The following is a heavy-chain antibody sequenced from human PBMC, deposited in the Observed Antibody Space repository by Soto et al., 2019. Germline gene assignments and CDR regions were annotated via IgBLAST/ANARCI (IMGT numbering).Heavy chain of an antibody. V-gene: IGHV3-23*01. CDR2: ISGSGAGT. D-gene: IGHD6-6*01. Sequence: EVQLLESGGGLVQPGESLRLSCAASGFTFSSYAMTWVRQAPGKGLEWVSAISGSGAGTYYADSLKGRFTISRDNPDNTLFLQMSSLRAEDTAVYYCAKSKAVLVPSDSWGQGTLVTVSS. CDR1: GFTFSSYA. CDR3: AKSKAVLVPSDS. J-gene: IGHJ4*02.